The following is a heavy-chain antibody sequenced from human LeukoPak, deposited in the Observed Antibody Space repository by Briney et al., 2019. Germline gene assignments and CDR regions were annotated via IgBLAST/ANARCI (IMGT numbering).Heavy chain of an antibody. J-gene: IGHJ4*02. D-gene: IGHD5-12*01. V-gene: IGHV3-23*01. CDR1: GFTFSSYA. CDR2: ISGSGGST. Sequence: PGGSLRPSCAASGFTFSSYAMSWVRQAPGKGLEWVSAISGSGGSTYYADSVKGRFTISRDNSKNTLYLQMNSLRAEDTAVYYCAKDRDGYNSPSHWGQGTLVTVSS. CDR3: AKDRDGYNSPSH.